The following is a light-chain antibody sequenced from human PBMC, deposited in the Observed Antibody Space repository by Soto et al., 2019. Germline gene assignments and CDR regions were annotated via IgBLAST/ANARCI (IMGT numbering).Light chain of an antibody. V-gene: IGKV3-20*01. CDR3: QQYNGYSRT. CDR2: DAS. Sequence: EIVLTQSPGTLSLSPGARAPLSCRASQSVSSSYLAWYQQKPGQAPRLLIYDASNRATGIPARFSGSGSGTDFTLTISSLEPEDFATFYCQQYNGYSRTFGQGTKVDIK. J-gene: IGKJ1*01. CDR1: QSVSSSY.